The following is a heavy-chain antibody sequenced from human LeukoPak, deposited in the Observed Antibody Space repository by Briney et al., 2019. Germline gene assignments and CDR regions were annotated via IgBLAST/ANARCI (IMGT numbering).Heavy chain of an antibody. CDR1: DDSFSSHY. J-gene: IGHJ3*02. CDR2: ISYIGST. D-gene: IGHD4-17*01. CDR3: ARDLVTVTKGFDI. Sequence: SETLSLTCAVSDDSFSSHYWTWIRQPPGKGLEWIGYISYIGSTNFNPSLKSRVTISIDTSKNQFSLKLSSVTAADTAVYYCARDLVTVTKGFDIWGQGTMVSVSS. V-gene: IGHV4-59*11.